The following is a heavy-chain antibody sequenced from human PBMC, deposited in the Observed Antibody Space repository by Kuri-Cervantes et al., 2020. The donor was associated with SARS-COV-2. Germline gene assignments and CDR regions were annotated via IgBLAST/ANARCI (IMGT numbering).Heavy chain of an antibody. V-gene: IGHV4-59*11. D-gene: IGHD3-22*01. CDR1: GGSISSHY. CDR2: IYYSGST. J-gene: IGHJ4*02. CDR3: ARDPNYYDSSGYYYFDY. Sequence: SETLSLTCTVSGGSISSHYWSWTRQPPGKGLEWIGYIYYSGSTNYNPSLKSRVTISVDTSKNQFSLKLSSVTAADTAVYYCARDPNYYDSSGYYYFDYWGQGTWVTVSS.